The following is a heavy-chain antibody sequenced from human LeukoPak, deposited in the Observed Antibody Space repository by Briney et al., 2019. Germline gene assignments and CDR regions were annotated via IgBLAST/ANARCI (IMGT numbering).Heavy chain of an antibody. Sequence: SQTLSLTCTVSGGSISSGGYYWSWIRQPAGKGLEWIGRIYTSGSTNYNPSLKSRVTISVDTSKNQFSLKLSSVTAADTAVYYCAREGYGDPLDYWGQGTLVTVSS. CDR1: GGSISSGGYY. CDR3: AREGYGDPLDY. D-gene: IGHD4-17*01. CDR2: IYTSGST. V-gene: IGHV4-61*02. J-gene: IGHJ4*02.